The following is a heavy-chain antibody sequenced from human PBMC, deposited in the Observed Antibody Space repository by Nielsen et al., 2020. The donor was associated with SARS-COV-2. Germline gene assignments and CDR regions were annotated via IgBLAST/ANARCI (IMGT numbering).Heavy chain of an antibody. Sequence: GSLRLSCTVSGGSVSSGYYYWNWIRQPPGKGLEWIGYIYYSGSTNYNPSLKSRVTISVDTSKNQFSLKLSSVTAADTAVYYCARGDVGGWGGYFDYWGQGTLVTVSS. D-gene: IGHD6-19*01. CDR1: GGSVSSGYYY. J-gene: IGHJ4*02. CDR2: IYYSGST. CDR3: ARGDVGGWGGYFDY. V-gene: IGHV4-61*01.